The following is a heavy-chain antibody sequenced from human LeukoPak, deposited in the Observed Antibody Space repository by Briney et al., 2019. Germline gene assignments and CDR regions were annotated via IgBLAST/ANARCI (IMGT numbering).Heavy chain of an antibody. CDR2: IYYSGST. CDR3: ARDSGFGWFAY. D-gene: IGHD3-10*01. V-gene: IGHV4-59*01. CDR1: GDSISSYY. J-gene: IGHJ4*02. Sequence: SETLSLTCIVSGDSISSYYWSRIRQPPGKGLEWIGYIYYSGSTDYNPSLKSRVTISVDTSKNQFSLKLNSVTAADTAVYYCARDSGFGWFAYWGQGTLVTVSS.